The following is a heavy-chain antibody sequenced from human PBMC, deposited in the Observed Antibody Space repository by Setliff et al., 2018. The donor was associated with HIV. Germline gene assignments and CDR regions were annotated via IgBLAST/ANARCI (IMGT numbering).Heavy chain of an antibody. CDR2: IIPILGTA. V-gene: IGHV1-69*08. J-gene: IGHJ5*02. Sequence: SAAKLFYTASRGTFTTYRFPWVRQAPGQGLEWMGRIIPILGTANYAQNFQGRLTITADKSTSTTYMELSSLRSEDTAIYYCARDRVPYSSSPSALDPWGQGTQVTVSS. CDR3: ARDRVPYSSSPSALDP. D-gene: IGHD2-2*01. CDR1: RGTFTTYR.